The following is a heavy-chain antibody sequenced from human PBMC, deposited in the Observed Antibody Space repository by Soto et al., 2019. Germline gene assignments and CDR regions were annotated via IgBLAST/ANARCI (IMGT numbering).Heavy chain of an antibody. V-gene: IGHV1-8*02. CDR2: MNPGSGDT. Sequence: ASVKVSCKASGYTFTNNDVSWVRQATGQGLEWMGWMNPGSGDTGYAQKFQGRVTMTRDISIATAYMELNSLTPEDTAIYYCARMESFGSLNWFDPWGQGTLVTVSS. CDR3: ARMESFGSLNWFDP. J-gene: IGHJ5*02. D-gene: IGHD5-18*01. CDR1: GYTFTNND.